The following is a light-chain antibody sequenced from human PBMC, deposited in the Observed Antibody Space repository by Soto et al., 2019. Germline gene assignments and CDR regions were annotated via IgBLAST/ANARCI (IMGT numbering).Light chain of an antibody. Sequence: QSTLTPPASVSVYPGQSITISCTGTSSDVGGYNYVSWYQQHPGKAPQLIIYEVSNRPSGVSNRFSGSKSGNTASLTISGLQPEDEADYYCSSYISSTTLSYVFGTGTKVTVL. J-gene: IGLJ1*01. CDR1: SSDVGGYNY. CDR2: EVS. V-gene: IGLV2-14*01. CDR3: SSYISSTTLSYV.